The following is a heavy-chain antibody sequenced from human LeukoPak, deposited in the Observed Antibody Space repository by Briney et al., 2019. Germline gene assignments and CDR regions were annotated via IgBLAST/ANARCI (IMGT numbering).Heavy chain of an antibody. CDR2: INHSGST. CDR3: ARAEGYSYVFRRRYYMDV. J-gene: IGHJ6*03. D-gene: IGHD5-18*01. Sequence: PSETLSLTCAVYGGSFSGYYWSWIRQPPGKGLEWIGEINHSGSTNYNPSLKSRVTISVDTSKNQFSLKLSSVTAADTAVYYCARAEGYSYVFRRRYYMDVWGKGTTVTVSS. CDR1: GGSFSGYY. V-gene: IGHV4-34*01.